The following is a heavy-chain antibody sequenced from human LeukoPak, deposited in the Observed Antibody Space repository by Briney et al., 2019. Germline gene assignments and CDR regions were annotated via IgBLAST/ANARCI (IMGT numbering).Heavy chain of an antibody. J-gene: IGHJ4*02. Sequence: SETLSLTCAVYGGSFSGYYWSWIRQPPGKGLEWIGEINHSGSTNYNPSLKSRVTISVDTSKNQFSLKLSSVTAADTAVYYCARVGATTGLDYWGQGTLVTVSS. CDR1: GGSFSGYY. D-gene: IGHD1-26*01. V-gene: IGHV4-34*01. CDR2: INHSGST. CDR3: ARVGATTGLDY.